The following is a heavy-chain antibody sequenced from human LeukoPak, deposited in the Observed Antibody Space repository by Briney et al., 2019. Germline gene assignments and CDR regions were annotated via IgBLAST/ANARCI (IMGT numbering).Heavy chain of an antibody. V-gene: IGHV4-4*07. J-gene: IGHJ6*03. D-gene: IGHD2-15*01. CDR3: ARGRGWPNYYYYYYMDV. CDR2: IYTSGST. Sequence: SETLSLTCTVSGGSISSYYWSWIRQPAGKGLGWIGRIYTSGSTNYNPSLKSRVTISVDTSKNQFSLKLSSVTAADTAVYYCARGRGWPNYYYYYYMDVWGKGTTVTVSS. CDR1: GGSISSYY.